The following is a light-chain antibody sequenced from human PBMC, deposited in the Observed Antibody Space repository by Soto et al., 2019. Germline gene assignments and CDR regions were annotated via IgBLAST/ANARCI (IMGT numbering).Light chain of an antibody. V-gene: IGKV2-24*01. CDR1: QSLVHSDCHTY. CDR3: VQNTDFPLT. J-gene: IGKJ3*01. CDR2: KVS. Sequence: EIVLDQTPLSSPVTRGQPASISCRSSQSLVHSDCHTYLSWLHQRPGQPPRLLIYKVSNRFSGVPDRFSGSGAGTDFTLKISRVGAEDVGVYYCVQNTDFPLTFGPGTKVELK.